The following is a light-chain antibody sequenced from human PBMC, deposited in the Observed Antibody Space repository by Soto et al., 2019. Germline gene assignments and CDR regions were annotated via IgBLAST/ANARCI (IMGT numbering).Light chain of an antibody. CDR2: EVN. J-gene: IGLJ2*01. V-gene: IGLV2-8*01. CDR3: SSHAGRNKYVL. CDR1: SSDVGYYNY. Sequence: QSALTQPPSASGSPGQSVTISCTGTSSDVGYYNYVSWYKQHPGKAPKLMIFEVNARPSGVPDRFSGSRSGNTASLTVSGLQAEDEAVYYCSSHAGRNKYVLFGGGTKVTVL.